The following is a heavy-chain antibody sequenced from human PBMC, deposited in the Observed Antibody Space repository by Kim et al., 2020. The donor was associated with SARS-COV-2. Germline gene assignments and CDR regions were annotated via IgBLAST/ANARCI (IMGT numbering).Heavy chain of an antibody. V-gene: IGHV3-21*01. CDR3: AREVVATISVAGRGYYYYGMDV. Sequence: GGSLRLSCAASGFTFSSYSMNWVRQAPGKGLEWVSSISSSSSYIYYADSVKGRFTISRDNAKNSLYLQMNSLRAEDTAVYYCAREVVATISVAGRGYYYYGMDVWGQGTTVTVSS. CDR1: GFTFSSYS. D-gene: IGHD5-12*01. CDR2: ISSSSSYI. J-gene: IGHJ6*02.